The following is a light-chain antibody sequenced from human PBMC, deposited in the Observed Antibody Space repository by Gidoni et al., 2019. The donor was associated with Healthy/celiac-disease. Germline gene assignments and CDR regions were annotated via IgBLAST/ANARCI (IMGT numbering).Light chain of an antibody. J-gene: IGKJ3*01. CDR3: QQYNSYPLT. Sequence: DIQMTQSPSTLSASVGDRVTITCRASQSISSWLAWYQQKPGKAPKLLIYKAPSLESGVPSRFSGSGSGTEFTLTISSLQPDDFATYYCQQYNSYPLTFGPGTKVDIK. V-gene: IGKV1-5*03. CDR2: KAP. CDR1: QSISSW.